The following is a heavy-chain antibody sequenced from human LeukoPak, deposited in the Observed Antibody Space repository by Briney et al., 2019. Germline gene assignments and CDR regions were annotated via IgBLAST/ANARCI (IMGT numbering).Heavy chain of an antibody. J-gene: IGHJ4*02. CDR3: TTDPQYSSSSEDY. CDR2: IKSKTDGGTT. Sequence: GGSLRLSCAASGLTFSNAWMSWVRQAPGKGLEWVGRIKSKTDGGTTDYAAPVKGRFTISRDDSKNTLYLQMNSLKTEDTAVYYCTTDPQYSSSSEDYWGQGTLVTVSS. CDR1: GLTFSNAW. D-gene: IGHD6-6*01. V-gene: IGHV3-15*01.